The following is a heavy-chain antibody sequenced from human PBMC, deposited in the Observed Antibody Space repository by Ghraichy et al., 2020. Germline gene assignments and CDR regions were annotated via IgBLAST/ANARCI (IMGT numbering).Heavy chain of an antibody. Sequence: SETLSLTCAVYGGSFSGYYWSWIRQPPGKGLEWIGEINHSGSTNYNPSLKSRVTISVDTSKNQFSLKLSSVTAADTGVYYCARGGYSGYERWGQGTLVTVSS. CDR3: ARGGYSGYER. CDR2: INHSGST. V-gene: IGHV4-34*01. D-gene: IGHD5-12*01. CDR1: GGSFSGYY. J-gene: IGHJ4*02.